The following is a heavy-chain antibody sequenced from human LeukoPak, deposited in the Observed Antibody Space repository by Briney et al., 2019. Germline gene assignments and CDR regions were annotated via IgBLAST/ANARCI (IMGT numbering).Heavy chain of an antibody. D-gene: IGHD5-24*01. CDR1: GGSISSGSYY. V-gene: IGHV4-61*02. CDR3: ATTLEMATTRQDY. J-gene: IGHJ4*02. CDR2: IYTSGST. Sequence: SQTLSLTCTVSGGSISSGSYYWSWIRQPAGKGLEWIGRIYTSGSTNYNPSLKSRVTISVDTSKNQFSLKLSSVTAADTAVYYSATTLEMATTRQDYWGQGTLVTVSS.